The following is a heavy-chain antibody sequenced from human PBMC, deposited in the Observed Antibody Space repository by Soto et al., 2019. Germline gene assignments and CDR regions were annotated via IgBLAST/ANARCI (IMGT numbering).Heavy chain of an antibody. V-gene: IGHV1-46*01. Sequence: QVQLVQSGAEVKKPGASVRVSCKASGYTFTSYYIHWVRQAPGQGLEWMGIINPNGGSASYAQKFQGRVAVTRDTSTSTVYMEVNSLTSEDTAVYYCARDANFSLTYHSYGMDVWGQGTTVTVSS. CDR2: INPNGGSA. CDR3: ARDANFSLTYHSYGMDV. CDR1: GYTFTSYY. J-gene: IGHJ6*02.